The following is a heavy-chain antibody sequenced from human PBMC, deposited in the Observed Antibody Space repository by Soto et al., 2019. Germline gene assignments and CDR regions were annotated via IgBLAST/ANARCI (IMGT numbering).Heavy chain of an antibody. CDR1: GFTFGNYA. CDR2: ISDPGTST. V-gene: IGHV3-23*01. CDR3: AKSLVTPSDAFDL. Sequence: GGSLRLSCAAPGFTFGNYAMNWVRQAPGKGLEWISSISDPGTSTYYANSVKGRFSMSRDNSKNTLFLQMNRLRADDTAVYFCAKSLVTPSDAFDLWGRGTLVTVSS. J-gene: IGHJ3*01. D-gene: IGHD2-21*02.